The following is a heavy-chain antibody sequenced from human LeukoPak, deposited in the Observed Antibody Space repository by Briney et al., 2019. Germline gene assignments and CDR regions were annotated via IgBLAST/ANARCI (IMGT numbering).Heavy chain of an antibody. CDR2: ISSRSSYI. CDR3: ARDPRGPTGYDSSGRDTFDY. J-gene: IGHJ4*02. V-gene: IGHV3-21*01. D-gene: IGHD3-22*01. Sequence: GGSLRLSCAASGFTFSNYSMNWARQAPGKGLEWVSSISSRSSYIYYADSVKGRFTISRDNSKNTLYLQMNSLRPEDTAVYYCARDPRGPTGYDSSGRDTFDYWGQGTLVTVSS. CDR1: GFTFSNYS.